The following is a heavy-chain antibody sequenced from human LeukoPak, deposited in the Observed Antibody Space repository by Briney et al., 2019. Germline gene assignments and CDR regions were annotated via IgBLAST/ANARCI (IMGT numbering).Heavy chain of an antibody. CDR1: GFTFSSYS. Sequence: GGSLRLSCAASGFTFSSYSMNWVRQAPGKGLEWVSSISSSSSYIYYADSVKGRFTISRDNAKNSLYLQMNSLRAEDTAVYYCGTNCGGDCYGFDYWGQGTLVTVSS. CDR3: GTNCGGDCYGFDY. D-gene: IGHD2-21*02. CDR2: ISSSSSYI. J-gene: IGHJ4*02. V-gene: IGHV3-21*01.